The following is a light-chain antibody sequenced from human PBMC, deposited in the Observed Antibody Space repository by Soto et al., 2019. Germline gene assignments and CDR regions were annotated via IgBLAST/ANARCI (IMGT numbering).Light chain of an antibody. V-gene: IGLV2-8*01. Sequence: QSALTQPPSASGSPGQSVTLSCTGTSSDVGGYNYVSWYQQHPGKAPKLMIYEVSKRPSGVPDRFSGSKSDNTASLTVSGLQAEDEADYYCSSYAGSNNLVFGGGTKLTVL. CDR3: SSYAGSNNLV. J-gene: IGLJ2*01. CDR1: SSDVGGYNY. CDR2: EVS.